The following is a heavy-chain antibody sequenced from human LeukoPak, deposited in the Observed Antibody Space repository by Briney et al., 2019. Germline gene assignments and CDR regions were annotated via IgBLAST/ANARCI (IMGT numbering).Heavy chain of an antibody. Sequence: PGGSLRLSCAASGFTFSSYGMHWVRQAPGKGLEWVAVISYDGSNKYYADSVKGRFTISRDNSKNTLYLQMNSLRAEDTAVYYCAKARFLEWLPFDYWGQGTLVTVSS. CDR3: AKARFLEWLPFDY. D-gene: IGHD3-3*01. J-gene: IGHJ4*02. CDR1: GFTFSSYG. V-gene: IGHV3-30*18. CDR2: ISYDGSNK.